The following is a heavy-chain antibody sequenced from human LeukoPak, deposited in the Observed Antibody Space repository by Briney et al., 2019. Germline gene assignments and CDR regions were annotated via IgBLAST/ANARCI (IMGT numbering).Heavy chain of an antibody. D-gene: IGHD3-9*01. V-gene: IGHV4-34*01. CDR3: ARERGLRYFDWLLAI. CDR2: INHSGST. Sequence: SETLSLTCAVYGGSFSGYYWSWIRQPPGKGLEWIGEINHSGSTNYNPSLKSRVTISVDTSKNQFSLKLSSVTAADTAVYYCARERGLRYFDWLLAIWGQGTLVTVSS. CDR1: GGSFSGYY. J-gene: IGHJ4*02.